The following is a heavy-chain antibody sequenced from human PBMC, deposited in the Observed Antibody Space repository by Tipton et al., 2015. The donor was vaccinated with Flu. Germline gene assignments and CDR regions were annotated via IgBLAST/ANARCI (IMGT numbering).Heavy chain of an antibody. CDR1: GYSISSGYY. D-gene: IGHD3-10*01. CDR3: ARSDYYVSDHY. Sequence: LVQPSETLSLTCTVSGYSISSGYYWDWVRQPPGKGLEWIGTIYHRGNTYYNPSLKSRVTISVDTSKNQLSLRLGSVTAADTAVYYCARSDYYVSDHYWGQGTLVTVSS. CDR2: IYHRGNT. V-gene: IGHV4-38-2*02. J-gene: IGHJ4*02.